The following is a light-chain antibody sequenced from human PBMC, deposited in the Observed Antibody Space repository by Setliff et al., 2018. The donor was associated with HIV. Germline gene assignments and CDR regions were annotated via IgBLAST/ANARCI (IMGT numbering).Light chain of an antibody. CDR2: EVS. J-gene: IGLJ1*01. CDR1: SSDVGAYKY. Sequence: QSALAQPASVSGSPGASITISCTGTSSDVGAYKYVSWYQQHPGKAPKLLIYEVSHRPSGVSDRFYAFKSGSTASLIISWLQAEDEADYYCGSSAGTYTFAFGTGTKVTVL. CDR3: GSSAGTYTFA. V-gene: IGLV2-14*01.